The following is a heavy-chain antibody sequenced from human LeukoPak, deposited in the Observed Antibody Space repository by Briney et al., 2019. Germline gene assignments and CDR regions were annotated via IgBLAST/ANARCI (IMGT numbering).Heavy chain of an antibody. CDR2: TRTDGSA. J-gene: IGHJ6*03. D-gene: IGHD3-16*02. V-gene: IGHV3-66*01. Sequence: GGSLRLSCAASGFTVSNNEMSWVRQAPGKGLEWVSVTRTDGSADYADSVKGRFTVSRDNSKNTVYLQMSSLRVEDTAVYYCRGWLSSYNMDVWGRGTTVTVSS. CDR1: GFTVSNNE. CDR3: RGWLSSYNMDV.